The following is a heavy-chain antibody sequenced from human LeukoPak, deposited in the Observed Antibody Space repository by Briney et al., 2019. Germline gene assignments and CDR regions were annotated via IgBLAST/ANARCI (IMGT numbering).Heavy chain of an antibody. CDR2: ISGSGGST. Sequence: GGSLRLSCAASGFTFSSYAMSWVRQAPGKGLEWVSAISGSGGSTYYADSVKGRFTISRDNSKNTLYLQMNSLRAEDTAVYNCAKDTPGWSALVGSGITMIVVADAFDIWGQGTMVTVSS. CDR1: GFTFSSYA. J-gene: IGHJ3*02. D-gene: IGHD3-22*01. V-gene: IGHV3-23*01. CDR3: AKDTPGWSALVGSGITMIVVADAFDI.